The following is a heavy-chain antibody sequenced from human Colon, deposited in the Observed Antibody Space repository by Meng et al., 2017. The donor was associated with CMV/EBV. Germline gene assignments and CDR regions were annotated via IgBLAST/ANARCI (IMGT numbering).Heavy chain of an antibody. CDR1: GGSISTNSYY. CDR2: IYYTGST. CDR3: ARDIFRSVAPDY. V-gene: IGHV4-61*01. J-gene: IGHJ4*02. D-gene: IGHD3-3*01. Sequence: SETLSLTCTVSGGSISTNSYYWGWIRQPPGKGLEWIGYIYYTGSTKYNPSLKSRVTISLDTSKNQFSLKVNSVTAADTAVYYCARDIFRSVAPDYWGQGTLVTVSS.